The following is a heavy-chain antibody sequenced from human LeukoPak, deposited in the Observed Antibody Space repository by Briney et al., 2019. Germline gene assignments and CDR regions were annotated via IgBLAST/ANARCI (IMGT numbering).Heavy chain of an antibody. V-gene: IGHV3-30*04. Sequence: GRSLRLSCAASEFTFSTHSMHWVRQAPGKGLEWVTLISYDGSGKLYADSVKGRFTISRDNSKNTLFLQMSSLRDEDTAIYYCARDGSYCSGGSCYTGEYFQHWGQGTLVTVSS. J-gene: IGHJ1*01. CDR1: EFTFSTHS. CDR2: ISYDGSGK. D-gene: IGHD2-15*01. CDR3: ARDGSYCSGGSCYTGEYFQH.